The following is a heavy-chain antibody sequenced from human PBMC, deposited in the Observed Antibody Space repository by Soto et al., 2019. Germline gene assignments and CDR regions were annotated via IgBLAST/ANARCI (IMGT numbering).Heavy chain of an antibody. V-gene: IGHV3-30*18. CDR1: GFTFSSYG. CDR3: AKELVNYYDSSGYDY. CDR2: ISYDGSNK. D-gene: IGHD3-22*01. J-gene: IGHJ4*02. Sequence: GGSLRLSCAASGFTFSSYGMHWVRQAPGKGLEWVAVISYDGSNKYYADSVKGRFTISRDNSKNTLYLQMNSLRAEDTAVYYCAKELVNYYDSSGYDYWGQGTLVTVSS.